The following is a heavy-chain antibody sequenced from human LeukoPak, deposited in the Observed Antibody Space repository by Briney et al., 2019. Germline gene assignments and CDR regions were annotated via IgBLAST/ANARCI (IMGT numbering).Heavy chain of an antibody. V-gene: IGHV4-59*01. D-gene: IGHD3-10*01. CDR1: GGSISSYY. CDR3: ASSMVRGVYYMDV. Sequence: TSETLSLTCTVSGGSISSYYWSWIRQPPGKGLEWIGYIYYSGSTNYNPSLKSRVTISVDTSKNQFSLKLSSVTAADTAVYYCASSMVRGVYYMDVWGKGTTVTVSS. CDR2: IYYSGST. J-gene: IGHJ6*03.